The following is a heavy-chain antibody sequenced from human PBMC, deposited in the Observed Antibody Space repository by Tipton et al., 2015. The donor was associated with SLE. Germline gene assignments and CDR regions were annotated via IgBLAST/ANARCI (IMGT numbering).Heavy chain of an antibody. D-gene: IGHD3-10*01. Sequence: SLRLSCAASGFTFDDYAMHWVRQAPGKGLEWVSLISWDGGSTYYADSVKGRFTISRDNSKNSLYLQMNSLRAEETALYYCAKHRGTGGWFGGVDYWGQGALVTVSS. CDR3: AKHRGTGGWFGGVDY. V-gene: IGHV3-43D*04. CDR2: ISWDGGST. CDR1: GFTFDDYA. J-gene: IGHJ4*02.